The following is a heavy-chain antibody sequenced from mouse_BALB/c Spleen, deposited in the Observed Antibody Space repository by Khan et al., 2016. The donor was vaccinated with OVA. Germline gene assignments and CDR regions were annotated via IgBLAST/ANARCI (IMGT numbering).Heavy chain of an antibody. Sequence: QVQLQQSGAELMKPGASVKISCKATGYTFSSYWLEWVKQRPGHGLEWIGEILPGSGSRNYNEKFKGKATFTADISSKTPYMQLSSMTSEDSAVDYCARGNYGSRDYFDYWGQGTTLTVSS. CDR3: ARGNYGSRDYFDY. V-gene: IGHV1-9*01. J-gene: IGHJ2*01. CDR1: GYTFSSYW. D-gene: IGHD1-1*01. CDR2: ILPGSGSR.